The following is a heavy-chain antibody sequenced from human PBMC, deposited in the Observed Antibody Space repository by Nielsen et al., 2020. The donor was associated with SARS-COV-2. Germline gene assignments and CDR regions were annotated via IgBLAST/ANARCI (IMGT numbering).Heavy chain of an antibody. CDR2: ISYDGSVK. V-gene: IGHV3-30*18. CDR3: TKGAQLGDY. D-gene: IGHD6-13*01. J-gene: IGHJ4*02. Sequence: GESLKISCEASGFTISRYGMHWVRQAPGKGLEWVTFISYDGSVKYYADSVKGRFTISTDLSNNTLYLQMNSLRVEDTAIYYCTKGAQLGDYWGQGTPVTVSS. CDR1: GFTISRYG.